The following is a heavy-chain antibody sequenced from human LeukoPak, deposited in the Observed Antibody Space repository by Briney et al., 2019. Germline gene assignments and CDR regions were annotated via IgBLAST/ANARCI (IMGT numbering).Heavy chain of an antibody. CDR1: GYTFTSYD. V-gene: IGHV1-8*01. CDR2: MNPNSGNT. CDR3: ARGVSGGWYGFYYMDV. J-gene: IGHJ6*03. Sequence: ASVKVSCKASGYTFTSYDINWVRQATGQGLEWMGWMNPNSGNTGYAQKFQGRVTMTRNTSISTAYMELSSLRSEDTAVYYCARGVSGGWYGFYYMDVWGKGTTVTVSS. D-gene: IGHD6-19*01.